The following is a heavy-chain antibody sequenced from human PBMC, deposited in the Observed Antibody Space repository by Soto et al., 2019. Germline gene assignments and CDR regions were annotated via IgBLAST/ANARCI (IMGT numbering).Heavy chain of an antibody. V-gene: IGHV3-48*03. CDR2: ISSDGATI. D-gene: IGHD2-21*01. CDR1: GLTFSKFE. Sequence: PEGSLRLSCEVSGLTFSKFEMTWVRQAPGQGLEWVSSISSDGATIYYADSVKGRFTISRDNDKNLLYLQMNSLKGEDTATYYCVRVGIVARPYWGQGTQVTVSS. CDR3: VRVGIVARPY. J-gene: IGHJ4*02.